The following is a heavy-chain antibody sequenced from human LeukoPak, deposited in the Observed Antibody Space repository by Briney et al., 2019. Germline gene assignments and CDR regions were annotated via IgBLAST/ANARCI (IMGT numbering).Heavy chain of an antibody. Sequence: ASVKVSCKVSGYTLTELSMHWVRQAPGKGLEWMGGFDPEDGETIYAQKFQGRVTMTEDTSTDTAYMELSSLRSEDTAVYYCARHSDYDTYYNIFLSRVRSGPLDYWGQGTLVTVSS. J-gene: IGHJ4*02. D-gene: IGHD3-9*01. CDR1: GYTLTELS. CDR3: ARHSDYDTYYNIFLSRVRSGPLDY. V-gene: IGHV1-24*01. CDR2: FDPEDGET.